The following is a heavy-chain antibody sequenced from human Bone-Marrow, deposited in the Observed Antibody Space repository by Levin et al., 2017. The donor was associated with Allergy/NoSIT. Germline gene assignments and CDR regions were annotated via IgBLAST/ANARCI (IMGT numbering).Heavy chain of an antibody. V-gene: IGHV1-8*01. CDR1: GNSFLNYD. D-gene: IGHD7-27*01. CDR3: ARGVLQAWGNAFDL. J-gene: IGHJ3*01. Sequence: GESLKISCKTSGNSFLNYDFNWVRQAPGQGLEWMAWINPKSGDSGYAQKFQGRVTVTANTSISTAYMELSSLRYDDTAVYFCARGVLQAWGNAFDLWGQGTLVIVSS. CDR2: INPKSGDS.